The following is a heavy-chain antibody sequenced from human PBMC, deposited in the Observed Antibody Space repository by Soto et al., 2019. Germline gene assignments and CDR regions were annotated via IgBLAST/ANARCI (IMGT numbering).Heavy chain of an antibody. CDR2: INSDGSTT. D-gene: IGHD4-17*01. CDR3: ARIYYGDYWLDP. Sequence: VQLVESGGGLVQPGGSLRLSCAASGFTFSSYWMHWVRQAPGKGLVWISRINSDGSTTSYADSVRGRFTISRDTAKKTLYQQINRLRAVDAAVYYCARIYYGDYWLDPWGQRTLVTVSA. J-gene: IGHJ5*02. CDR1: GFTFSSYW. V-gene: IGHV3-74*01.